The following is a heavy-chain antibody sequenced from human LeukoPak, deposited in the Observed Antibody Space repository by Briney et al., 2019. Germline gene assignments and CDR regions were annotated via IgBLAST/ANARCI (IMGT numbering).Heavy chain of an antibody. CDR2: IYHSGST. CDR1: DYSISNTYY. V-gene: IGHV4-38-2*02. D-gene: IGHD2-21*02. J-gene: IGHJ4*02. CDR3: ARRTTYIGWRPSESPSCFDY. Sequence: PSETLSLTCTVSDYSISNTYYWGWIRQPPGKGLEWIGSIYHSGSTYYNPSLKSRVTISVDTSKNQFSLKLSSVTAADTAVYYCARRTTYIGWRPSESPSCFDYWGQGTLVTVSS.